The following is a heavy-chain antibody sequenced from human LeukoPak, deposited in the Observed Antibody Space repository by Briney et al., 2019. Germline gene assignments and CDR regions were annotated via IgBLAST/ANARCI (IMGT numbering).Heavy chain of an antibody. V-gene: IGHV3-11*04. CDR1: GFTFSDYY. Sequence: GGSLRLSCAASGFTFSDYYMRWIRQAPGKGLEWVSYISSSGSTIYYADSVKGRFTISRDNAKNSLYLQMNSLRAEDTAVYYCARVPSTYYYYYMDVSGKGTTVTVSS. CDR3: ARVPSTYYYYYMDV. CDR2: ISSSGSTI. J-gene: IGHJ6*03.